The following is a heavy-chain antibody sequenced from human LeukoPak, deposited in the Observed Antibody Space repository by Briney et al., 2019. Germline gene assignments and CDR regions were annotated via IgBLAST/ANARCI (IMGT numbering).Heavy chain of an antibody. D-gene: IGHD3-22*01. CDR2: IYPGDSDT. CDR3: AREFRDSSGYYSYYFDY. V-gene: IGHV5-51*01. Sequence: GASLEISWKSSGYSFTTYWIGWVRHMPGRGLEWTGIIYPGDSDTRYSPSFQGQVTISADKSISTAYLQWSSLKASDTAMYYCAREFRDSSGYYSYYFDYWGQGTLVTVSS. J-gene: IGHJ4*02. CDR1: GYSFTTYW.